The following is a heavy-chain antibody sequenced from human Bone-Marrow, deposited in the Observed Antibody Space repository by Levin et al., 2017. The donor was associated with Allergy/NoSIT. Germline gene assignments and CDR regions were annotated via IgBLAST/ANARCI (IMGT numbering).Heavy chain of an antibody. D-gene: IGHD6-13*01. Sequence: GESLKISCAASGFSFSSYGMHWVRQAPGKGLEWVAIIWHDGGNEKYVDSVKGRFTISRDNSNNTLYLQMNSLRAEDTGDYYCVRDNLAAAGPRPPRYYFYYMDVWGRGTTVIVSS. CDR2: IWHDGGNE. J-gene: IGHJ6*03. CDR1: GFSFSSYG. V-gene: IGHV3-33*01. CDR3: VRDNLAAAGPRPPRYYFYYMDV.